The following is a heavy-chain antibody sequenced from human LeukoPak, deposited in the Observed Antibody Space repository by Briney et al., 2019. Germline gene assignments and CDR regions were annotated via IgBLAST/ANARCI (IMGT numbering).Heavy chain of an antibody. J-gene: IGHJ3*02. Sequence: ASVKVSCKASGGTFSSYAISWVRQAPGQGLEWMGGIIPIFGTANYAQKFQGRVTITTDESTSTAYMELSSLRSEDTAVYYCARALGYCSGGSCGHDAFEIWGQGTMVTVSS. CDR2: IIPIFGTA. D-gene: IGHD2-15*01. CDR1: GGTFSSYA. V-gene: IGHV1-69*05. CDR3: ARALGYCSGGSCGHDAFEI.